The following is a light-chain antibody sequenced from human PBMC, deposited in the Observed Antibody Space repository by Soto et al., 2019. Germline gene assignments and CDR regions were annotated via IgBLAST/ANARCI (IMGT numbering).Light chain of an antibody. CDR3: SSYAGSSNV. CDR1: SSDVGGYNY. Sequence: QSVLTQPPSASGSPGQSVAISCTGTSSDVGGYNYVSWYQQHPGKAPKLMIYEVNKRPSGVPDRFSGSKSGNTASLTVSGLQAEDEADYHCSSYAGSSNVFGTGTKVTVL. J-gene: IGLJ1*01. V-gene: IGLV2-8*01. CDR2: EVN.